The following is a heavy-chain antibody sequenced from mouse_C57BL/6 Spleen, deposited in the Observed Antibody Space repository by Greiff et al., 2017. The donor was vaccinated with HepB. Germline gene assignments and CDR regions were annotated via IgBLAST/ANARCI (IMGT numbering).Heavy chain of an antibody. Sequence: QVQLQQPGAELVKPGASVKLSCKASGYTSTSYWMHWVKQRPGQGLEWIGMIHPNSGSTNYNEKFKSKATLTVDKSSSTAYMQLSSLTSEDSAVYYCARREITTVPYWYFDVWGTGTTVTVSS. D-gene: IGHD1-1*01. CDR1: GYTSTSYW. V-gene: IGHV1-64*01. CDR2: IHPNSGST. J-gene: IGHJ1*03. CDR3: ARREITTVPYWYFDV.